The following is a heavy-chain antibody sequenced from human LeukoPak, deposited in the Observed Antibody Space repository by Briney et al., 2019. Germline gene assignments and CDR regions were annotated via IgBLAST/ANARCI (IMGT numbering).Heavy chain of an antibody. CDR1: EYTFTGYS. Sequence: ASVKVSCKASEYTFTGYSIHWVRQAPGQGLEWMGWINPNSGGTNYAQKFQGRVTMTRDTSISTAYMELSRLRSDDTAVYYCARGKVSSGIQVWLPSYWGQGTLVTVSS. CDR3: ARGKVSSGIQVWLPSY. CDR2: INPNSGGT. J-gene: IGHJ4*02. V-gene: IGHV1-2*02. D-gene: IGHD5-18*01.